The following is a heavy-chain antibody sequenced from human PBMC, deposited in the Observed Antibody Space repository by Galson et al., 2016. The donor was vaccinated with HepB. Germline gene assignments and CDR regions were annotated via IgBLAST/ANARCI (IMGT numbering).Heavy chain of an antibody. CDR1: GYTFNNYW. Sequence: QSGGEVKKPGESLRISCSTSGYTFNNYWIAWVRQMPGKGLEWMGIIYPDDSEARYSPSFQGQVTFSVDKSISTAFLQWTSLKASDTAIYYCAREGVVQLPARGTSTYFYFGMDVWGQGTTVTVSS. CDR3: AREGVVQLPARGTSTYFYFGMDV. CDR2: IYPDDSEA. D-gene: IGHD1-1*01. V-gene: IGHV5-51*01. J-gene: IGHJ6*02.